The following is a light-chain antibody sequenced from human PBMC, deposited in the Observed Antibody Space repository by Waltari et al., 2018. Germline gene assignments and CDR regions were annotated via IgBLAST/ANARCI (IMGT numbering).Light chain of an antibody. Sequence: QSALTQPPSAYGSPGQSVTISCTGTSSDVGGYNNGSWYQQHPGKAPHLIIYEGSKRPSGVPDRFSGSKSGNTASLTVAGLQAEDEADYYCSSYAGSDRGVFGTGTKVTVL. CDR1: SSDVGGYNN. CDR2: EGS. V-gene: IGLV2-8*01. J-gene: IGLJ1*01. CDR3: SSYAGSDRGV.